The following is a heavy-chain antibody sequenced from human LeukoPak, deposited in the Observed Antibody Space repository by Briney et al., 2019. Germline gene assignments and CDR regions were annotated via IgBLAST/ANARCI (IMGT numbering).Heavy chain of an antibody. Sequence: SETLSLTCTVSGGDVTGYYWNWIRQAPGKGWGWIGNVYYRGNTNENPSLKSRISISGYTSKNQFSLTLTSVTAADTAVYYCARLGEKYHIDSGSYYNASPGFDVWGQGTLVTVSS. D-gene: IGHD3-10*01. J-gene: IGHJ4*03. CDR2: VYYRGNT. V-gene: IGHV4-59*08. CDR3: ARLGEKYHIDSGSYYNASPGFDV. CDR1: GGDVTGYY.